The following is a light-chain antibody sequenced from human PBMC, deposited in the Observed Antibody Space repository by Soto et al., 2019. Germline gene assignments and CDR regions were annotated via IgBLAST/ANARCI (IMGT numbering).Light chain of an antibody. J-gene: IGLJ2*01. Sequence: QSVLTQPHSASGTPGQRVTISCSGSSSNIRTNTVNWYQQFPGTAPKVLIYGNNQLPSGVPDRFSGSKSGTSASLAISGLQSEDEADYYCAAWDDSLNGPVFGGGTKLTVL. CDR1: SSNIRTNT. V-gene: IGLV1-44*01. CDR2: GNN. CDR3: AAWDDSLNGPV.